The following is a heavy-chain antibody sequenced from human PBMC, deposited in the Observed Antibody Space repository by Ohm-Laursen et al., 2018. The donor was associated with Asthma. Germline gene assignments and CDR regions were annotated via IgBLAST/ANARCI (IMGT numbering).Heavy chain of an antibody. D-gene: IGHD6-19*01. CDR2: IWFDSREE. CDR1: GFTFSGYG. J-gene: IGHJ4*02. Sequence: SSLRLSCTASGFTFSGYGMHWVRQAPGKGLEWVAGIWFDSREEYYTDSVKGRFTISRDKNTLYLQMNSLKAEDTAVYYCARDIGVSGWCVLDFDHWGQGTLVTVSS. V-gene: IGHV3-33*08. CDR3: ARDIGVSGWCVLDFDH.